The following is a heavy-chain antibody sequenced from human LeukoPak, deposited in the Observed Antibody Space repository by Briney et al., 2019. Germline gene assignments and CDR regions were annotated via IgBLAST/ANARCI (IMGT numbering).Heavy chain of an antibody. Sequence: HSGGSLRLSCAASGFTFSSYAMHWVRQAPGKGLEWVAVISYDGSNKYYADSVKGRFTISRDNSKNTLYLQMNSLRAEDTAVYYCARDFGGGYYGDYVVGAFDIWGQGTMVTVSS. J-gene: IGHJ3*02. V-gene: IGHV3-30*04. CDR1: GFTFSSYA. D-gene: IGHD4-17*01. CDR3: ARDFGGGYYGDYVVGAFDI. CDR2: ISYDGSNK.